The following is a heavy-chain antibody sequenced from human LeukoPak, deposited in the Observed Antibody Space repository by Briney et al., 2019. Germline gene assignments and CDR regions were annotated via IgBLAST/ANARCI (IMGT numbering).Heavy chain of an antibody. CDR2: INSDGSST. J-gene: IGHJ4*02. D-gene: IGHD2-2*01. V-gene: IGHV3-74*01. Sequence: GRSLRLSCAASGFTFSSYDIHWVRQAPGKGLVWVSRINSDGSSTSYADSVKGRFTISRDNAKNTLYLQMNSLRAEDTAVYYCARVGWDCSSTSCPTSPSDYWGQGTLVTVSS. CDR3: ARVGWDCSSTSCPTSPSDY. CDR1: GFTFSSYD.